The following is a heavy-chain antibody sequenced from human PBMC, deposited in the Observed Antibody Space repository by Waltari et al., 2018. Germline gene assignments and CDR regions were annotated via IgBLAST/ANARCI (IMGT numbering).Heavy chain of an antibody. D-gene: IGHD3-16*02. CDR2: IKSKTDGGTT. V-gene: IGHV3-15*01. Sequence: EVQLVESGGGLVKPGGSLRLSCAASGFTLSNAWMSWVRQAPGKGLEWVGRIKSKTDGGTTDYAAPVKGRFTIATDESKNTLYLQMHSLKTCDTDVYYCTTDSQTYESVWGSYRSYYFDYWGQGTLVTVSS. CDR1: GFTLSNAW. CDR3: TTDSQTYESVWGSYRSYYFDY. J-gene: IGHJ4*02.